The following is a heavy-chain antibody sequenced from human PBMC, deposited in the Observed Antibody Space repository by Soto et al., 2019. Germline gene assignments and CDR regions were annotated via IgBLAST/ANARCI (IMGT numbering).Heavy chain of an antibody. CDR3: ARLALRFHGAFDI. D-gene: IGHD3-3*01. V-gene: IGHV4-34*01. J-gene: IGHJ3*02. CDR2: INHSGST. Sequence: QVQLQQWGAGLLKPSETLSLTCAVYGGSFSGYYWSWIRQPPGKGLEWIGEINHSGSTNYNPSLKSRVTLSVDTSKNQFSLQLSSVTAADTAVYYCARLALRFHGAFDIWGQGTMVTVSS. CDR1: GGSFSGYY.